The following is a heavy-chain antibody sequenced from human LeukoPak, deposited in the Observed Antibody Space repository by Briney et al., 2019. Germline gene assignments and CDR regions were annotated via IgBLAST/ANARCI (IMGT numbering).Heavy chain of an antibody. CDR3: ATETWKD. Sequence: SGGSLRLSXAASGFTFSDYYMSWIRQAPGKGLEWVSAIFRDGSTSHADSVKGRFTISRDNSRNTVYLQMNSLRAKDTAVYYCATETWKDWGQGTLVTVSS. J-gene: IGHJ4*02. CDR1: GFTFSDYY. CDR2: IFRDGST. D-gene: IGHD1-1*01. V-gene: IGHV3-53*01.